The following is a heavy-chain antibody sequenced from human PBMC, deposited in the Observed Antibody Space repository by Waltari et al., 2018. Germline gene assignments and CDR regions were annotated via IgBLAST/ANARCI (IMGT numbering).Heavy chain of an antibody. CDR2: ISGSGVIT. V-gene: IGHV3-23*01. CDR1: GCTFSSSA. D-gene: IGHD2-2*01. Sequence: EVQLLESGGGLVQPGGSLRLSCAASGCTFSSSAMRRVSPAPGKGLEGVSAISGSGVITYYADSVKGRSTISRDNSKNTLYLQMNSLRAEDTAVYYCAKGAVPAATPAGDYWGQGTLVTVSS. CDR3: AKGAVPAATPAGDY. J-gene: IGHJ4*02.